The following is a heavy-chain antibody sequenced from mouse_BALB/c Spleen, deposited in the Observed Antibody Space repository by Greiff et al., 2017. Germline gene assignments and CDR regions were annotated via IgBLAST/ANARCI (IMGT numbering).Heavy chain of an antibody. D-gene: IGHD1-1*01. J-gene: IGHJ2*01. CDR2: ISSGGSYT. Sequence: EVQGVESGGGLVKPGGSLKLSCAASGFTFSSYTMSWVRQTPEKRLEWVATISSGGSYTYYPDSVKGRFTISRDNAKNTLYLQMSSLKSEDTAMYYCTRDLYYYGSSPFDYWGQGTTLTVSS. CDR3: TRDLYYYGSSPFDY. CDR1: GFTFSSYT. V-gene: IGHV5-6-4*01.